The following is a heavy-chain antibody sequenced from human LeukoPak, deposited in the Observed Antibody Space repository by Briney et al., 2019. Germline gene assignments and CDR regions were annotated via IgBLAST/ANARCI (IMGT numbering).Heavy chain of an antibody. Sequence: SQTLSLTCTVSGGSISSGSYYWSWIRQPAGKGLEWIGRIYTSGSTNYNPSLKSRVTISVDTSKNQFSLKLSSVTAADTAVYYCARTHLSSWYGGAFDIWGQGTMVTVSS. J-gene: IGHJ3*02. V-gene: IGHV4-61*02. D-gene: IGHD6-13*01. CDR2: IYTSGST. CDR1: GGSISSGSYY. CDR3: ARTHLSSWYGGAFDI.